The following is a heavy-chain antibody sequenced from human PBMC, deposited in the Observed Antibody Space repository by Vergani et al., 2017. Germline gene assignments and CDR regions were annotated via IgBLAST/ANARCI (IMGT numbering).Heavy chain of an antibody. Sequence: QVQLQESGPGLVKPSETLSLTCTVSGGSISSYYWSWIRQPPGKGLEWIGYIYYSGSTNYTPSLKSRVTISVDTSKNQFSLKLSSVTAADTAVYYCAREGVTTGAFDIWGQGTMVTVSS. J-gene: IGHJ3*02. CDR3: AREGVTTGAFDI. V-gene: IGHV4-59*01. CDR2: IYYSGST. D-gene: IGHD4-17*01. CDR1: GGSISSYY.